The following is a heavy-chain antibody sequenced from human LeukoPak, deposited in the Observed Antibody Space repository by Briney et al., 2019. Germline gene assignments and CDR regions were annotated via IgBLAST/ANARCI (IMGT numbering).Heavy chain of an antibody. CDR3: AKEVGRRPNWFGP. CDR1: GFTFSSYA. Sequence: GGSLRLSCAASGFTFSSYAMSWVRQAPGKGLPWVSAISGSGGSTYYADSVKCRFTISRDNSKNTLYLQMKSLRAEDTAVYYCAKEVGRRPNWFGPWGQGTLITVSS. V-gene: IGHV3-23*01. J-gene: IGHJ5*02. CDR2: ISGSGGST.